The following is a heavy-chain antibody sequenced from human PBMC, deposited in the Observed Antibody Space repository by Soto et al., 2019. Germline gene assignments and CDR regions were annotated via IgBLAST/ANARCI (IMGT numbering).Heavy chain of an antibody. D-gene: IGHD3-10*01. CDR3: AREFYGSYYFDY. V-gene: IGHV1-3*01. J-gene: IGHJ4*02. Sequence: ASVKVSCKASGYTFISYSMHWVRQAPGQRLEWMGWINAGNANTKYSQKYQGRDTITRDTSASTAYMELSSLRSEDTAVYYCAREFYGSYYFDYWGQGTLVTVSS. CDR2: INAGNANT. CDR1: GYTFISYS.